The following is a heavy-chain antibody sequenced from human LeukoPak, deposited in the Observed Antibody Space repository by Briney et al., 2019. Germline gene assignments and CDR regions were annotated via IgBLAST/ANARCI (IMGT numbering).Heavy chain of an antibody. CDR2: IYTSGST. CDR1: GDSISSSSYY. Sequence: SETLSLTCTVSGDSISSSSYYWGWIRQPPGKGLEWIGRIYTSGSTNYNPSLKSRVTMSVDTSKNQFSLKLSSVTAADTAVYYCARGRLARSPYFDYWGQGTLVTVSS. V-gene: IGHV4-39*07. CDR3: ARGRLARSPYFDY. D-gene: IGHD6-19*01. J-gene: IGHJ4*02.